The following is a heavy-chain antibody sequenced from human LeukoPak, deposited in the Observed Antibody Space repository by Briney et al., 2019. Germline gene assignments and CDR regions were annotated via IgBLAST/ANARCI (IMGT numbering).Heavy chain of an antibody. Sequence: GGSLRLSCAASGFTFSSYSMNWVRQAPGKGLEWVSSISSSSSYIYYADSVKGRFTISRDNAKNSLYLQMNSLRAEDTAVYYCARDWSRSSWYVGDYWGQGTLVTVSS. CDR2: ISSSSSYI. CDR1: GFTFSSYS. D-gene: IGHD6-13*01. V-gene: IGHV3-21*04. J-gene: IGHJ4*02. CDR3: ARDWSRSSWYVGDY.